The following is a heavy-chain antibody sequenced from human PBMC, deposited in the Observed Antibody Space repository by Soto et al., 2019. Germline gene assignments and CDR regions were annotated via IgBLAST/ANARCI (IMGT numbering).Heavy chain of an antibody. CDR3: ARDTRYYDFWSGHPPDASDI. CDR1: GCSISSGGYY. J-gene: IGHJ3*02. V-gene: IGHV4-31*03. D-gene: IGHD3-3*01. Sequence: SETLSLTCTVSGCSISSGGYYWSWILQHPGKGLEWIGYIYYSGSTYYNPSLKSRVTISVDTSKNQFSLKLSSVTAADTAVYYCARDTRYYDFWSGHPPDASDIWGQGTMVTVSS. CDR2: IYYSGST.